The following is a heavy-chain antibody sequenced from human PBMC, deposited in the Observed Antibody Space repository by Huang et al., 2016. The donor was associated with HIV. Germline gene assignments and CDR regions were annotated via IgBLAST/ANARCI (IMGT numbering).Heavy chain of an antibody. J-gene: IGHJ3*02. V-gene: IGHV1-18*01. CDR2: ISASSGDT. CDR3: ARDPKYHRIGYYRQRRGIDI. Sequence: QIQLMQSGPELQQPGASVKVSCKASGYTFTSYGSTWVRQATGQGPEWMGWISASSGDTEYAQKFQGRVTLTTDTSTNIAYMELRSLRSDDTAKYYCARDPKYHRIGYYRQRRGIDIWGQGTMVIVSS. D-gene: IGHD3-22*01. CDR1: GYTFTSYG.